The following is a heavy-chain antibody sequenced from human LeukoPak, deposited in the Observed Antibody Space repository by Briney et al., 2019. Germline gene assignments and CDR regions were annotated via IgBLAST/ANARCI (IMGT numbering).Heavy chain of an antibody. CDR1: GFTFSSYE. D-gene: IGHD3-10*01. J-gene: IGHJ4*02. CDR3: ARVVVRGVHNQLDY. V-gene: IGHV3-48*03. Sequence: GGSLRLSCAASGFTFSSYEMNWVRQAPGKGLEWVSYISSSGSTIYYGDSVKGRFTISRDNAKNSLYLQMNSLRAEDTAVYYCARVVVRGVHNQLDYWGQGTLVTVSS. CDR2: ISSSGSTI.